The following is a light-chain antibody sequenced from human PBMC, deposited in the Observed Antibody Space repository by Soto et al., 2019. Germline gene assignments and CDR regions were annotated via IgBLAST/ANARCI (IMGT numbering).Light chain of an antibody. V-gene: IGLV1-40*01. J-gene: IGLJ1*01. Sequence: QCVLTQPPSVSGAPGQRVTISCTGSSSKNGAGYDVHWYQQLPGTAPKLLIYGNSNRPSGVPDRFSGSKSGTSASLAITGLQAEDEADYYCQSYDSSLSGSYVFGTGTKVTVL. CDR2: GNS. CDR1: SSKNGAGYD. CDR3: QSYDSSLSGSYV.